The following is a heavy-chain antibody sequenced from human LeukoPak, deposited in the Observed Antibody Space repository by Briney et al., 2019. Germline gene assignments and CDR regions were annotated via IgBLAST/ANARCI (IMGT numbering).Heavy chain of an antibody. V-gene: IGHV1-46*01. D-gene: IGHD3-10*01. CDR1: GYTFPSYY. Sequence: ASVKVSCKASGYTFPSYYMHWVRQAPGQGLEWMGIINPSGGSTSYAQKFQGRVTMTRDTSTSTVYMELSSLRSEDTAVYYCARGPPYGSGSYQSWRDIDIANWFDPWGQGTLVTVSS. CDR2: INPSGGST. CDR3: ARGPPYGSGSYQSWRDIDIANWFDP. J-gene: IGHJ5*02.